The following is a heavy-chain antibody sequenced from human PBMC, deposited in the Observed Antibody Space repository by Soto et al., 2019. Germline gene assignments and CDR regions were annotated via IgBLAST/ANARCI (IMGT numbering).Heavy chain of an antibody. V-gene: IGHV3-30-3*01. Sequence: GGSLRLSCAASGFTFSSYAMHWVRQAPGKGLEWVAVISYDGSNKYYADSVKDRFTISRDNSKNTLYLQMNSLRAEDTAVYYCARDLSIAAAGTASDYWGQGTLVTVSS. CDR3: ARDLSIAAAGTASDY. CDR1: GFTFSSYA. D-gene: IGHD6-13*01. CDR2: ISYDGSNK. J-gene: IGHJ4*02.